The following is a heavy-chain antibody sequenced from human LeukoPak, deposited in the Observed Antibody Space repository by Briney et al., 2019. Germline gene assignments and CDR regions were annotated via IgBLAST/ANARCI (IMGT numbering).Heavy chain of an antibody. CDR2: IYNSGST. V-gene: IGHV4-4*07. J-gene: IGHJ6*03. D-gene: IGHD2-2*01. CDR1: GCSISSFD. Sequence: SETLSLTCSVSGCSISSFDWSWIRQPAGKGLEWIGRIYNSGSTNYNPSLKRRVSISVDTSKKQLSLKLSSVTAADTAVYYCAREVVPAAIDYYMDVWGKETTVTIS. CDR3: AREVVPAAIDYYMDV.